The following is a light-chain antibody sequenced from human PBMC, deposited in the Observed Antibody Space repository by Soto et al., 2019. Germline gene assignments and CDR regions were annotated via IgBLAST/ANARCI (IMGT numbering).Light chain of an antibody. CDR3: QSYDRSLSGYV. Sequence: QSVLTQPPSVSGAPGQRVTISCTGSSSKIGAGYDVHWYQQLPGTAPKLLIYANGNRPSGVPDRFSGSKSGTSASLAITGLQADDEADYYCQSYDRSLSGYVLGTGTKVTVL. CDR1: SSKIGAGYD. CDR2: ANG. J-gene: IGLJ1*01. V-gene: IGLV1-40*01.